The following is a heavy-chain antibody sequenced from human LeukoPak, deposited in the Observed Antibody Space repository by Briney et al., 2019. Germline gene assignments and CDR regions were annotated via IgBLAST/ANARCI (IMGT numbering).Heavy chain of an antibody. J-gene: IGHJ4*02. CDR2: ISGSGGST. D-gene: IGHD1-26*01. CDR1: GFTFSSYW. Sequence: GGSLRLSCAASGFTFSSYWMNWARQAPGKGLEWVSAISGSGGSTYYADSVKGRFTISRDNSKNTLYLQMNSLRAEDTAVYYCATKSGNYYNYWGRGSLVTVSS. CDR3: ATKSGNYYNY. V-gene: IGHV3-23*01.